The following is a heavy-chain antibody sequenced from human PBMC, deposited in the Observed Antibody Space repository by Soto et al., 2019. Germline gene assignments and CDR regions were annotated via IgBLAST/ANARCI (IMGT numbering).Heavy chain of an antibody. CDR3: ATPQDYDGGLDS. CDR2: INVGNGNT. J-gene: IGHJ1*01. D-gene: IGHD3-22*01. Sequence: QVQLVQSGAEVKKPGASVKVSCKTPGYTFTIYNIHWVRQAPGQRLEWMGWINVGNGNTRYSQKFQGRLTLTRDTLGNTASLELHSLNSEDTAVYYWATPQDYDGGLDSWGQVTLVSVSS. CDR1: GYTFTIYN. V-gene: IGHV1-3*01.